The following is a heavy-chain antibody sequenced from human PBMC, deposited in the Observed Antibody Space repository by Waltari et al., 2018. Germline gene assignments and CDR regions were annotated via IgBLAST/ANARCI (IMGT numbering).Heavy chain of an antibody. CDR1: GYPFIGYH. V-gene: IGHV1-2*02. J-gene: IGHJ5*02. Sequence: QVHLVQSGAEVKKHGASVKVSCKASGYPFIGYHMHWVRQAPGQGLEWMGWINPNTGNTNYGQKFQGRVTLTRDTPNTTAYMELSGLTSDDTAVYYCARDRWAAERPYKWLDPWGQGTQVTVSS. CDR3: ARDRWAAERPYKWLDP. D-gene: IGHD6-13*01. CDR2: INPNTGNT.